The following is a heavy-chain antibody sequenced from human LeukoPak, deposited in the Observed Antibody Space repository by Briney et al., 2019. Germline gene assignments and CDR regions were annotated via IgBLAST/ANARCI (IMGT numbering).Heavy chain of an antibody. V-gene: IGHV1-2*02. CDR1: GYTCTGHY. CDR2: INPKSGGT. D-gene: IGHD6-19*01. J-gene: IGHJ4*02. CDR3: ARVGHISAWDFDY. Sequence: ASVKVSCKSSGYTCTGHYMHWVRQAPGQGLEWMGWINPKSGGTNYAQKFQGRVTMTRDTSITTAYMELSRLRSDDTAVYYCARVGHISAWDFDYWGQGRPVSVSS.